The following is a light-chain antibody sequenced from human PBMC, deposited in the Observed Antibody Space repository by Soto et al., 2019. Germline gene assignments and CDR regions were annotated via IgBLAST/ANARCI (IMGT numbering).Light chain of an antibody. Sequence: EIVLTQSPGTLSLSPRERATLSCRASQSVNDNYLAWYQHKPGQAPRLLIYGASSRGPGIPDRFSGSGSGTDFTLTISRLEPEDFAIYYCQQYAASPRTFGQGTHVEVK. J-gene: IGKJ1*01. CDR2: GAS. V-gene: IGKV3-20*01. CDR3: QQYAASPRT. CDR1: QSVNDNY.